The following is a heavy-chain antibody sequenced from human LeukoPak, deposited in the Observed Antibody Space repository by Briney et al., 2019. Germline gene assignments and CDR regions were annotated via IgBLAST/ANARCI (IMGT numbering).Heavy chain of an antibody. D-gene: IGHD3-3*01. CDR2: ISHSGST. J-gene: IGHJ4*02. CDR1: GYSISSNYY. V-gene: IGHV4-38-2*01. Sequence: SETLSLTCAVSGYSISSNYYWGWIRQSPGKGLEWIGSISHSGSTHYNPSLKSRVTMSVDTSNNQFSLKLSSVTAADTAVYYCAGTGYFDFWGGYRQGFDYWGQGTLVTVSS. CDR3: AGTGYFDFWGGYRQGFDY.